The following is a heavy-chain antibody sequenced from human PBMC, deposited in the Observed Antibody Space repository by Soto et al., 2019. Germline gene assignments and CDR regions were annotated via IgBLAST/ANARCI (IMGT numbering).Heavy chain of an antibody. Sequence: TPADPTPSLTLTCTFSGYSLSTIGVGASWSRQSLEKAREWLALIYGHDDKRYSPSLSSKLSITKDTSKNQVVLTMTDMDPVDTATYNRAHRGVATFGLYYIDYWGQGALVTVSS. CDR3: AHRGVATFGLYYIDY. J-gene: IGHJ4*02. V-gene: IGHV2-5*01. CDR2: IYGHDDK. D-gene: IGHD3-10*01. CDR1: GYSLSTIGVG.